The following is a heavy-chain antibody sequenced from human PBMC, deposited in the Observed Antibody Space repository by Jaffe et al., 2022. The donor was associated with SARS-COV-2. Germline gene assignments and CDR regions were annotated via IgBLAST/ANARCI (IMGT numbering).Heavy chain of an antibody. Sequence: EVQLVESGGGLIQPGGSLRLSCAASGFTVNSNYMSWVRQAPGKGLEWVSVIYSGTSTYYADSVKGRFTISRDNSKNTLYLQMSSLRAEDTAVYYCAREGPYCTNGICYRKKYFDYWGQGTLVTVSS. D-gene: IGHD2-8*01. V-gene: IGHV3-53*01. J-gene: IGHJ4*02. CDR3: AREGPYCTNGICYRKKYFDY. CDR1: GFTVNSNY. CDR2: IYSGTST.